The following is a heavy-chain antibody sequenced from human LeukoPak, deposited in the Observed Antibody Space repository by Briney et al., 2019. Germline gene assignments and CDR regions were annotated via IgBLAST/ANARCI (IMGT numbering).Heavy chain of an antibody. J-gene: IGHJ4*02. CDR2: FDPEDGET. Sequence: ASVKVSCKVSGYTLTELSMHWVRQAPGKGLEWMGGFDPEDGETIYAQKFQGRVTMTEDTSTDTAYMELSSLRSEDTAVYYCATSYDSSGYYPPYFDYWGQGTLVTVS. V-gene: IGHV1-24*01. CDR3: ATSYDSSGYYPPYFDY. D-gene: IGHD3-22*01. CDR1: GYTLTELS.